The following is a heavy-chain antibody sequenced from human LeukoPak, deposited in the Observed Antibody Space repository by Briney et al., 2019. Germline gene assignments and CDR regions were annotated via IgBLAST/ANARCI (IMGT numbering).Heavy chain of an antibody. CDR1: GFTFSSFA. CDR3: AKKMGSGSYPLDY. J-gene: IGHJ4*02. CDR2: ISATAGTT. V-gene: IGHV3-23*01. D-gene: IGHD3-10*01. Sequence: PGGSLRLSCAASGFTFSSFAMSWVRQAPGKGLEWVSVISATAGTTFFADSVKGRFTISRDNSKNTVYLQMNSLRAEDTAVYYCAKKMGSGSYPLDYWGQGTLVTVSS.